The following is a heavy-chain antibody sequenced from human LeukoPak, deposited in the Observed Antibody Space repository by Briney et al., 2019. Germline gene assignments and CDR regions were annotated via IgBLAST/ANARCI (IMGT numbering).Heavy chain of an antibody. V-gene: IGHV3-23*01. Sequence: GGSLRLSCAVSGITLSNYGMSWVRQAPGKGLEWGAGLSGSGGGTNYADSVQGRFTISRDNPKNTLYLQMNSLRAEDTAVYFCAKRGVVIRVFLVGFHKEDYYFDSWGQGALVTVSS. CDR3: AKRGVVIRVFLVGFHKEDYYFDS. CDR1: GITLSNYG. CDR2: LSGSGGGT. J-gene: IGHJ4*02. D-gene: IGHD3-10*01.